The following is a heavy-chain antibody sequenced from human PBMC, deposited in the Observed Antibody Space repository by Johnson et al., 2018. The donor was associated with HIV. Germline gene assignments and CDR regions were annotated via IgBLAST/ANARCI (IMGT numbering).Heavy chain of an antibody. CDR3: AKAIPYDFWSGYYAFDI. CDR1: GFTFSSYW. D-gene: IGHD3-3*01. CDR2: INREGSST. V-gene: IGHV3-74*02. J-gene: IGHJ3*02. Sequence: VPLVESGGGVVQPGRSLRLSCAASGFTFSSYWMHWFRQAPGNGLVWVSHINREGSSTTYADSVTGRFTISSDNAKNSLYLQMNSRRAEDTAVYYCAKAIPYDFWSGYYAFDIWGQGTMVTVSS.